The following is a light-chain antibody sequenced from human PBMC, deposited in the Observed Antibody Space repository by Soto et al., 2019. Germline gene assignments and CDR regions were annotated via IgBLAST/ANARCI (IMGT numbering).Light chain of an antibody. CDR2: DVS. CDR3: CSYAGSYTSDVE. CDR1: SSDVGGYNY. V-gene: IGLV2-11*01. Sequence: QSVLTQPRSVSGSPGQSVTISCTGTSSDVGGYNYVSWYQQHPGKAPKLMIYDVSKRPSGVPDRFSGSKSGNTASLTISGLQAEDEADYYCCSYAGSYTSDVEFGGGTKLTVL. J-gene: IGLJ2*01.